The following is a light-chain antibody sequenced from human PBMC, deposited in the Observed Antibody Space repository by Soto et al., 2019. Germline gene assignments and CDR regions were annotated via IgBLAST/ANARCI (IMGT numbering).Light chain of an antibody. CDR3: LRYYGDCQLV. Sequence: QAVVTHEPSMTVSTGGTVTLTCASRTGAVTSTYYPNWFQQKPRQPPKALSYSTSSKHSWTHARFSGALLGGKATLTLSGVQPEYEAEYYCLRYYGDCQLVFGGGTKRTFL. V-gene: IGLV7-43*01. J-gene: IGLJ3*02. CDR1: TGAVTSTYY. CDR2: STS.